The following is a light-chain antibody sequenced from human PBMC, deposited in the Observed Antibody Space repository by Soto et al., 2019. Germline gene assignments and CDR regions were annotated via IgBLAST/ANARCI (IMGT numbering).Light chain of an antibody. V-gene: IGLV2-14*01. CDR2: EVS. J-gene: IGLJ1*01. Sequence: QSALVQPASVSGSPGQSITISCTGTSSDVGGYNYVSWYQQHPGKAPKLMIYEVSNRPSGVSNRFSGSKSGNTASLTISGLQAEDEADYYCTSYTSSSPYVFGTATKVTV. CDR1: SSDVGGYNY. CDR3: TSYTSSSPYV.